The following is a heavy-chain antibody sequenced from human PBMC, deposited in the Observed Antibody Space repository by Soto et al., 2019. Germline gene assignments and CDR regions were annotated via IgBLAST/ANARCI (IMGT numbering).Heavy chain of an antibody. Sequence: QVQLVQSGVEVKKPGASVKVACKASGYTFTTTYGISWVRQAPGQGLEWMGWIRNDNGNTKYAQNLQGRVTMTTDISTSTVYMELRSLRSDDTAVYYCATTVTTRPTGDNWGQGTLVTV. D-gene: IGHD4-17*01. CDR1: GYTFTTTYG. CDR3: ATTVTTRPTGDN. CDR2: IRNDNGNT. J-gene: IGHJ4*02. V-gene: IGHV1-18*04.